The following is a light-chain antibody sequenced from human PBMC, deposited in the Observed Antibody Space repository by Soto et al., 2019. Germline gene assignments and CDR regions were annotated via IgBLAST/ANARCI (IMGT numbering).Light chain of an antibody. CDR3: SSYTTSTTLV. V-gene: IGLV2-14*01. J-gene: IGLJ3*02. CDR1: NSDVGGYNY. Sequence: QSALTQPASVSGSPGQSIAISCTGTNSDVGGYNYVSWYQHHPGKAPKLMIYEVSNRPSGVSNRLSGSKSGNTASLTISGLQAEDEADYYCSSYTTSTTLVFGGGTKVTVL. CDR2: EVS.